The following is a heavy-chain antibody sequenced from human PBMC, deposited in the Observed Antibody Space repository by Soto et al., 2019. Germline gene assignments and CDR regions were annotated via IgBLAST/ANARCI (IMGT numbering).Heavy chain of an antibody. CDR2: VYPGDSHT. V-gene: IGHV5-51*01. Sequence: PGESLKISCKGSGYSFTNSWIGWVRQMPGKGLECMGIVYPGDSHTRYSPSFQGQVTISADKSISTAYLQWSSLRASDTAIYYCARRKTTATTGDSFDIWGQGTLVTVSS. D-gene: IGHD4-17*01. J-gene: IGHJ3*02. CDR3: ARRKTTATTGDSFDI. CDR1: GYSFTNSW.